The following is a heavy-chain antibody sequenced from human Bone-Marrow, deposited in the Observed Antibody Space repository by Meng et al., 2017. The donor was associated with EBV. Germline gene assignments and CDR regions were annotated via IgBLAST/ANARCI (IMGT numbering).Heavy chain of an antibody. CDR2: IYYNGNT. Sequence: QVQLQEPGPGLVKSSATLSLTCTVSGASVSSGSYYCNWIRQPPGKGLEWIGYIYYNGNTNYNPSLKSRVTISVDTSKNQFSLKLSSVTAADTAVYYCASTSGNLIYSDYWGQGTLVTVSS. CDR1: GASVSSGSYY. V-gene: IGHV4-61*01. D-gene: IGHD1-26*01. J-gene: IGHJ4*02. CDR3: ASTSGNLIYSDY.